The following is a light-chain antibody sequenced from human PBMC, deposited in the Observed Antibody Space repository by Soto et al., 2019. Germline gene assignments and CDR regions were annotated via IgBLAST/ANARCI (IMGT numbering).Light chain of an antibody. CDR3: QQYGSSPPLT. V-gene: IGKV3-20*01. Sequence: EIGLTQSPGTLSLSPGERATLSCRASQRVSTSYLAWYQQKPGQAPRLLTYGASSRATGIPDRFSGSGSGTYFTLTISRLEPEDFAVYYCQQYGSSPPLTFGGGTLVDIK. CDR2: GAS. J-gene: IGKJ4*01. CDR1: QRVSTSY.